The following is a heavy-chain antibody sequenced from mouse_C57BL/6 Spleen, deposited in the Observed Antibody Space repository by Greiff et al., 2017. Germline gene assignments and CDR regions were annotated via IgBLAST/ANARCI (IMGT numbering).Heavy chain of an antibody. V-gene: IGHV1-82*01. CDR2: IYPGDGDT. J-gene: IGHJ2*01. D-gene: IGHD1-1*01. Sequence: VQLQQSGPELVKPGASVKISCKASGYAFSSSWMNWVQQRPGKGLEWIGRIYPGDGDTNYNGKFKGKATLTADKSASTAYVQLSSLTSEDSAVYFCARALYYGSTPCYFDYWGQGTTLTVSS. CDR3: ARALYYGSTPCYFDY. CDR1: GYAFSSSW.